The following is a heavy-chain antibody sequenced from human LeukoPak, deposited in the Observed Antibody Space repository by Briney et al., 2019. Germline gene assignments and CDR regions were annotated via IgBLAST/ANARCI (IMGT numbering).Heavy chain of an antibody. CDR3: ARPDSA. D-gene: IGHD3-10*01. V-gene: IGHV5-51*01. CDR1: GYSFTSFW. Sequence: GESLKISCKGSGYSFTSFWIDWVRQTPGKGLEWMGIIYPADSDIRYSPSFQGQVTISADKSINTAFLQWSSLKASDTAMYYCARPDSAWGQGTLVTVSS. J-gene: IGHJ5*02. CDR2: IYPADSDI.